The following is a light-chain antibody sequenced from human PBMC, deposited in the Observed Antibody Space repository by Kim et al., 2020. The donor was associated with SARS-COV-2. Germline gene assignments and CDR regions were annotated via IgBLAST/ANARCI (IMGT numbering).Light chain of an antibody. V-gene: IGKV1-27*01. Sequence: DIQMTQSPSSLSASVGDRVTITCRASQGISNYLAWYQQKPGKVPKLLIYAASTLQSGVPSRFSGSGSGTDFTLTISSLQPEDVATYYCQKYNSATWTFGQASKVDIK. J-gene: IGKJ1*01. CDR1: QGISNY. CDR3: QKYNSATWT. CDR2: AAS.